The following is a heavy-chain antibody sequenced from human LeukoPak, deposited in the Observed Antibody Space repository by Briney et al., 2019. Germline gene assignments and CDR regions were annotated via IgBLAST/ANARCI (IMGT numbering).Heavy chain of an antibody. J-gene: IGHJ4*02. D-gene: IGHD6-13*01. V-gene: IGHV3-30*02. CDR3: AKYRFRRYSSSWYYFDY. CDR1: GFTFSSYG. Sequence: GGSLRLSCVASGFTFSSYGMHWVRQAPGKGLEWVTVIWYDGSNKYYADSVKGRFTISRDNSKNTLYLQMNSLRAEDTAVYYCAKYRFRRYSSSWYYFDYWGQGTLVTVSS. CDR2: IWYDGSNK.